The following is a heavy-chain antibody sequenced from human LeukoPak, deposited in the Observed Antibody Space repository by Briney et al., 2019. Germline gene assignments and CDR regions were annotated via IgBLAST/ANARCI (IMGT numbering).Heavy chain of an antibody. Sequence: SETLSLTCSVSGGSVSNANYYWSWIRQPPGKGLEWIGHIYCSGNISYKPSLRSRLTMSVDTSKNQFSLKLTSVTAADTAVYYCARLYDSSGYYYAVSDYWGQGTLVTVSS. V-gene: IGHV4-61*01. CDR2: IYCSGNI. CDR1: GGSVSNANYY. D-gene: IGHD3-22*01. J-gene: IGHJ4*02. CDR3: ARLYDSSGYYYAVSDY.